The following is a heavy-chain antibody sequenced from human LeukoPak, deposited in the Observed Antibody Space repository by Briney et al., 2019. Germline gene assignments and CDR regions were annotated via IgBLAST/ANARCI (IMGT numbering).Heavy chain of an antibody. D-gene: IGHD3-3*01. CDR3: ARDRVSGYYSRDYYYGMDV. Sequence: ASVKVSCKASGYTFTSYAMHWVRQAPGQRLEWMGWINAGNGNTKYSQKFQGRVTITRDTSASTAYMELSSLRSEDTAVYYCARDRVSGYYSRDYYYGMDVWGQGTTVTVSS. CDR2: INAGNGNT. J-gene: IGHJ6*02. CDR1: GYTFTSYA. V-gene: IGHV1-3*01.